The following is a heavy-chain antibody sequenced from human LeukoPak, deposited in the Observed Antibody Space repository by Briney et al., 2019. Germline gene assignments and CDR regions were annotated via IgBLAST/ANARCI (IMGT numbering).Heavy chain of an antibody. Sequence: ASVKVSCKASGYTFTSYGISWVRQAPGQGLEWMGWISACNGNTNYAQKLQGRVTMTTDTSTSTAYMELRSLRSDDTAVYYCARESGLYSYGSGDYWGQGTLVTVSS. CDR1: GYTFTSYG. CDR2: ISACNGNT. D-gene: IGHD5-18*01. CDR3: ARESGLYSYGSGDY. V-gene: IGHV1-18*01. J-gene: IGHJ4*02.